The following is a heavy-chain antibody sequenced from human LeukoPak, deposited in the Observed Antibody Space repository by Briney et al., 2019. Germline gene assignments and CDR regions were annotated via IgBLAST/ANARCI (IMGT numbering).Heavy chain of an antibody. CDR2: IIPIFGTA. Sequence: SVKVSCKASGGTFSSYAISWVRQAPGQGLEWMGGIIPIFGTANYAQKFQGRVTITADESTSTAYMELSSLRSEDTAVYYCAGGRFLEWSRYYYYYYMDVWGKGTTVTVSS. D-gene: IGHD3-3*01. CDR1: GGTFSSYA. CDR3: AGGRFLEWSRYYYYYYMDV. V-gene: IGHV1-69*13. J-gene: IGHJ6*03.